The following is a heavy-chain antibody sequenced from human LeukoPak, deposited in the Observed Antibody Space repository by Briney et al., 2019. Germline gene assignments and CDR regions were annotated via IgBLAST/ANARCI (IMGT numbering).Heavy chain of an antibody. V-gene: IGHV3-7*04. J-gene: IGHJ4*02. CDR2: IRLDGSEK. D-gene: IGHD1-1*01. CDR1: GFTFSTYW. Sequence: GGSLRLSCAASGFTFSTYWMTWVRQAPGRGLEWVANIRLDGSEKYYVDSVRGRFTISRDNAKNSLYLQMNSLRAEDTAVYYCARGLWYSRYWGQGALVTVSS. CDR3: ARGLWYSRY.